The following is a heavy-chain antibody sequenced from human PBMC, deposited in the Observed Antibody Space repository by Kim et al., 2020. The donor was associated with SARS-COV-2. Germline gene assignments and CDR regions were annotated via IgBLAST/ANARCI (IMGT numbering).Heavy chain of an antibody. CDR2: INHSGST. J-gene: IGHJ6*04. Sequence: SETLSLTCAVYGGSFSGYYWSWIRQPPGKGLEWIGEINHSGSTNYNPSLKSRVTISVDTSKNQFSLKLSSVTAADTAVYYCARGREGYQEMDVWGKGTTVTVSS. CDR3: ARGREGYQEMDV. V-gene: IGHV4-34*01. D-gene: IGHD2-2*01. CDR1: GGSFSGYY.